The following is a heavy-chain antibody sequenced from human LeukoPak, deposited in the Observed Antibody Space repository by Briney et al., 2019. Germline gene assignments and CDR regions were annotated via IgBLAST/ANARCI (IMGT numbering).Heavy chain of an antibody. CDR1: GYSFTSYY. J-gene: IGHJ4*02. CDR3: ARDRGRWIQHVFIDY. D-gene: IGHD5-18*01. V-gene: IGHV1-46*01. CDR2: INPSGDST. Sequence: ASVKVSCKASGYSFTSYYMHWVRQAPGQGLEWMGIINPSGDSTSYAQRFQGRVTMTRDMSTSTAYMELSRLRSDDTAVYYCARDRGRWIQHVFIDYWGQGTLVTVSS.